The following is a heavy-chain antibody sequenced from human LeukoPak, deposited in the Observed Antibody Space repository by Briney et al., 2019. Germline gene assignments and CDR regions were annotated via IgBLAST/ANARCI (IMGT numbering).Heavy chain of an antibody. D-gene: IGHD3-16*02. CDR1: GFTFSSYW. Sequence: GGSLRLSCAASGFTFSSYWMHWVRQAPGKGLEWVSGISDSGDTTYYADSVKGRFTIFRDNSKNTLYLQMNSLRAEDTAVYYCAKEDKYGTYRYNLFDYWGQGTLVTVSS. CDR2: ISDSGDTT. J-gene: IGHJ4*02. CDR3: AKEDKYGTYRYNLFDY. V-gene: IGHV3-23*01.